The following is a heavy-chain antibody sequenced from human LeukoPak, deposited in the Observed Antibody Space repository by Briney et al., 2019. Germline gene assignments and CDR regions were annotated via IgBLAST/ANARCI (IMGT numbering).Heavy chain of an antibody. D-gene: IGHD3-10*01. CDR1: GFTFSSYS. J-gene: IGHJ5*02. CDR2: INSDGSST. CDR3: ARIGSGSYGVDP. V-gene: IGHV3-74*01. Sequence: GGSLRLSCAASGFTFSSYSMNWVRQAPGKGLVWVSRINSDGSSTSYADSVKGRFTISRDNAKNTLYLQMNSLRAEDTAVYYCARIGSGSYGVDPWGQGTLVTVSS.